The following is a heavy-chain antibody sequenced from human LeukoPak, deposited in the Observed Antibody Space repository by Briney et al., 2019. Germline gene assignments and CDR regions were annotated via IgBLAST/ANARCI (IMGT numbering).Heavy chain of an antibody. D-gene: IGHD3-22*01. CDR1: GYSFTSYW. V-gene: IGHV5-51*01. Sequence: GESLKISCKGSGYSFTSYWIGWVRQMPGKGLEWMGIIYPGDSDTRYSPSFQGQVTISADKSISTAYLQRSSLKASDTAMYYCARNLYYYDSSGYQYCFDYWGQGTLVTVSS. CDR3: ARNLYYYDSSGYQYCFDY. J-gene: IGHJ4*02. CDR2: IYPGDSDT.